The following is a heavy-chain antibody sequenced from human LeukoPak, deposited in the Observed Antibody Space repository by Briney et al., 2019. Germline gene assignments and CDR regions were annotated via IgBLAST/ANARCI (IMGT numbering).Heavy chain of an antibody. CDR3: AKEGYYDRDFDY. CDR1: GGSFSGYY. V-gene: IGHV4-34*01. J-gene: IGHJ4*02. CDR2: INHSGST. D-gene: IGHD3-22*01. Sequence: SETLSLTCAVYGGSFSGYYWSWIRQPPGKGLEWIGEINHSGSTNYNPSLKSRVTISVDTSKNQFSLKLSSVTAADTAVYYCAKEGYYDRDFDYWGQGTLVTVSS.